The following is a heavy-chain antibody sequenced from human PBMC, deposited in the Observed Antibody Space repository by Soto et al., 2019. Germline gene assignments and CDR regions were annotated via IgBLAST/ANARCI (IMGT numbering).Heavy chain of an antibody. CDR2: INAGNGNT. Sequence: QVQLVQSGAEVKKPGASVKVSCKASGYTFTSYAMHWVRQASGQRLEWMVWINAGNGNTKYSQKFQGRVTITRDTAASTAYMELSSLRSEDTAVYYCARAPSWYNFDYWGQGTLVTVSS. CDR3: ARAPSWYNFDY. V-gene: IGHV1-3*01. CDR1: GYTFTSYA. J-gene: IGHJ4*02. D-gene: IGHD6-13*01.